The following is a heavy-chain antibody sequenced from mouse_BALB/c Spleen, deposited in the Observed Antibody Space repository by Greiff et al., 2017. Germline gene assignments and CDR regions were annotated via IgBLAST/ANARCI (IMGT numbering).Heavy chain of an antibody. CDR1: GFTFSSYA. V-gene: IGHV5-6-5*01. J-gene: IGHJ4*01. CDR3: AREGGYLYAMDY. CDR2: ISSGGST. Sequence: EVQGVESGGGLVKPGGSLKLSCAASGFTFSSYAMSWVRQTPEKRLEWVASISSGGSTYYPDSVKGRFTISRDNARNILYLQMSSLKSEDTAMYYCAREGGYLYAMDYWGQGTSVTVSS. D-gene: IGHD2-2*01.